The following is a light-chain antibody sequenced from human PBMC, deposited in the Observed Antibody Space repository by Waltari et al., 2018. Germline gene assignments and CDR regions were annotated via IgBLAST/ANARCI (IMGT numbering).Light chain of an antibody. J-gene: IGLJ3*02. V-gene: IGLV1-40*01. Sequence: QSVLTQPPSLSGAPGQRVTISCAGNSSNIGAGFDVHWYQQFPGSAPRLLISVNNNPPSGVPARFSASKSGTSASLAVSGLQAQDEADYYCQSYDISLSAYVFGGGTKLTVL. CDR3: QSYDISLSAYV. CDR1: SSNIGAGFD. CDR2: VNN.